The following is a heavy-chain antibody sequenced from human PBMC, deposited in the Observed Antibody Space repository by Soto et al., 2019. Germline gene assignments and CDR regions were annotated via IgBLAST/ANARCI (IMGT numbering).Heavy chain of an antibody. J-gene: IGHJ5*02. CDR2: ISYDGSNK. CDR1: GFSFSSYG. D-gene: IGHD6-19*01. V-gene: IGHV3-30*18. CDR3: AKDRRAVAQGRFDP. Sequence: QVQLVESGGGVVQPGRSLRLSCAASGFSFSSYGLHWVRQAPGKGLEWVAVISYDGSNKYYADSVKGRFTISRDYSKNTLYLQMNSLRTEDTAVYYCAKDRRAVAQGRFDPWGQGTLVTVSS.